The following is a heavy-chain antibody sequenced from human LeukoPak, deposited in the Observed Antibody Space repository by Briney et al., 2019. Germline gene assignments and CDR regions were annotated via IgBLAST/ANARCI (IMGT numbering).Heavy chain of an antibody. CDR3: ARDYYGMDV. V-gene: IGHV3-48*02. J-gene: IGHJ6*02. CDR2: ISSTSGTI. Sequence: GGSLRLSCAASGFTFRSHSMSWVRQGPGKRLECVSYISSTSGTIYYADSVKGRFTISRDNAKNSLYLQMNSLREEDTAVYYCARDYYGMDVWGQGTTVTVSS. CDR1: GFTFRSHS.